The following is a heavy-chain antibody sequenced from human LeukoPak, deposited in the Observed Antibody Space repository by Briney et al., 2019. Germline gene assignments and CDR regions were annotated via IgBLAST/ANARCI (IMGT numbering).Heavy chain of an antibody. D-gene: IGHD4-17*01. CDR3: ARAGYRVTTVTALFDF. J-gene: IGHJ4*02. V-gene: IGHV1-18*04. CDR2: ISAYNGNT. CDR1: GCTFTSYG. Sequence: ASVKVSCTASGCTFTSYGISWVRQAPGQGLEWMGWISAYNGNTNYAQKLQGRVTMTTETSTSTDYMELRSLRSDATAVYYCARAGYRVTTVTALFDFWGQGTLVTVSS.